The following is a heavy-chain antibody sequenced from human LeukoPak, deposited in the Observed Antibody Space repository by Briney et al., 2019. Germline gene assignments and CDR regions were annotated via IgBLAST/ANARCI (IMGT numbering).Heavy chain of an antibody. D-gene: IGHD3-3*01. V-gene: IGHV1-46*01. CDR3: ATLELRFLEWLQTPDY. Sequence: ASVKVSCKASENTFTNYYMHWVRQAPGQGLEWLGLINPNGGRTSYAQNFQGRVTMTEDTSADTAYMELSSLRSEDTAVYYCATLELRFLEWLQTPDYWGQGTLVTVSS. CDR2: INPNGGRT. J-gene: IGHJ4*02. CDR1: ENTFTNYY.